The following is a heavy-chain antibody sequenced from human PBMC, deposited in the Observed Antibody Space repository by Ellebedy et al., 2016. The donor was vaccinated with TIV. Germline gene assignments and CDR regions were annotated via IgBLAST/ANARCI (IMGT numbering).Heavy chain of an antibody. CDR1: GFTFSSYA. J-gene: IGHJ4*02. D-gene: IGHD1-1*01. V-gene: IGHV3-66*01. Sequence: GESLKISCAASGFTFSSYAMSWVRQAPGKGLEWVSVIYSGGSTYYADSVKGRFTISRDNSKNTLYLQINSLRAEDTAVYYCSWNVPFDYWGQGTLVTVSS. CDR3: SWNVPFDY. CDR2: IYSGGST.